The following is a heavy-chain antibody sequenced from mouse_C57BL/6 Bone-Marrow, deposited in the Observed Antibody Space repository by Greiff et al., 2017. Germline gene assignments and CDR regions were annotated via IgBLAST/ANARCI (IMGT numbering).Heavy chain of an antibody. J-gene: IGHJ2*01. Sequence: EVQGVESGGDLVKPGGSLKLSCAASGFTFSSYGMSWVRQTPDKRLEWVATISSCGSYTYYPDSVKGRFTISRDNAKNTLYLQMSSLKSEDTAMXYCARQRSFFDYWGQGTTLTVSS. V-gene: IGHV5-6*01. CDR3: ARQRSFFDY. CDR2: ISSCGSYT. CDR1: GFTFSSYG. D-gene: IGHD1-1*01.